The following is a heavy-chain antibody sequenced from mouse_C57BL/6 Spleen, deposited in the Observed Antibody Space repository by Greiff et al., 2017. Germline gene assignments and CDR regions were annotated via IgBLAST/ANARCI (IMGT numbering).Heavy chain of an antibody. CDR2: IYPRSGNT. CDR3: AREGAYDYDRGFAY. D-gene: IGHD2-4*01. V-gene: IGHV1-81*01. Sequence: QVQLQQSGAELARPGASVKLSCKASGYTFTSYGISWVKQRTGQGLEWIGEIYPRSGNTYSNEKFKGKATLTADKSSSTAYMELRSLTSEDSAVYFCAREGAYDYDRGFAYWGQGTLVTVAA. J-gene: IGHJ3*01. CDR1: GYTFTSYG.